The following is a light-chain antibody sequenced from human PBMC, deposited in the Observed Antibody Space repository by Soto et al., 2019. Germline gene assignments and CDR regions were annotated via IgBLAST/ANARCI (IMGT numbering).Light chain of an antibody. CDR2: KVS. CDR3: MLGKRWPPSWT. V-gene: IGKV2-30*01. J-gene: IGKJ1*01. Sequence: EVVMTQSPLSLPVTLGQPASISCRSSQSLVYSDGNTYLNWFQQRPGQSPRRLIYKVSNRDSGVPDRFSGSGSGTDFTLKISRVEAEDVGVYYFMLGKRWPPSWTFGQGTKVEIK. CDR1: QSLVYSDGNTY.